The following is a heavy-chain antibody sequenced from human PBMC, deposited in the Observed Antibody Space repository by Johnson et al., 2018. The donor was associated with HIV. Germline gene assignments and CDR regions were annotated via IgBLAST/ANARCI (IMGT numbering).Heavy chain of an antibody. Sequence: QVQLVESGGGLVKPGGSLRLSCAVSGFIFRDYYMSWIRQAPGKGLEWVSYISSSGKSTNYADSVKGRFTISRDNAKNSLSLQMNSLRAEDTAIYYCAREEGSDIFTRGDAFYIWGQGTMVAVSS. J-gene: IGHJ3*02. CDR2: ISSSGKST. D-gene: IGHD3-9*01. V-gene: IGHV3-11*04. CDR3: AREEGSDIFTRGDAFYI. CDR1: GFIFRDYY.